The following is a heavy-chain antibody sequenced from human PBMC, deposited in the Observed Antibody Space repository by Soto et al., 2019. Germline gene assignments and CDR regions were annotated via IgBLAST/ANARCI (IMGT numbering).Heavy chain of an antibody. CDR2: IYYSGST. J-gene: IGHJ6*02. V-gene: IGHV4-61*01. D-gene: IGHD2-15*01. CDR1: GGSVSSGSYY. CDR3: AREIAGYCSGGSCPMYYYGMDV. Sequence: SETLSLTCTVSGGSVSSGSYYWSWIRQPPGKGLEWIGYIYYSGSTNYNPSLKSRVTISVDTSKNQFSLKLSSVTAADTAVYYCAREIAGYCSGGSCPMYYYGMDVWGQGTTVTVSS.